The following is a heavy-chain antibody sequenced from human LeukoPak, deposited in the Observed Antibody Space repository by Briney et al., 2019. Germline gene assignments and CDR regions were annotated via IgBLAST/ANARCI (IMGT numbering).Heavy chain of an antibody. V-gene: IGHV4-39*01. CDR1: GGSISSSSYY. J-gene: IGHJ3*02. CDR3: ARQVRSSWPPDGFGI. D-gene: IGHD6-13*01. CDR2: IYYSGST. Sequence: SETLSLTCTVSGGSISSSSYYWGWIRQPPGRGLEWIGNIYYSGSTNYSPSLKSRVTISLDMSRNQFSLKLTSVTAADTAMYYCARQVRSSWPPDGFGIWGQGTMVTVSS.